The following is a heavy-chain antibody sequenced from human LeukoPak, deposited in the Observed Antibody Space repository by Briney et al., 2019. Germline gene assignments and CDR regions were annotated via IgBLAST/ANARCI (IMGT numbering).Heavy chain of an antibody. CDR2: IIPILGIA. V-gene: IGHV1-69*04. Sequence: GSSVKVSCKAFGGTFSSYAISWVRQAPGQGLEWMGRIIPILGIANYAQKFQGRVTITADKSTSTAYMELSSLRSEDTAVYYCARSGSGSVFDYWGQGTLVAVSS. D-gene: IGHD3-10*01. CDR3: ARSGSGSVFDY. J-gene: IGHJ4*02. CDR1: GGTFSSYA.